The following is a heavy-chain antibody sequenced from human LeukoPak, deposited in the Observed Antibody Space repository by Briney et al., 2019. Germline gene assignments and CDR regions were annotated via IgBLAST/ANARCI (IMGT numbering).Heavy chain of an antibody. CDR3: ARLLGSSGYAGDWYFDL. CDR1: GASITRYY. J-gene: IGHJ2*01. D-gene: IGHD3-22*01. Sequence: SETLPLTCSVSGASITRYYWTWIRQPVGKGLEWFGRLYTNGTVDYNPSLRSRVTMSRDTSRNQFSLKLTSVTAADTAVYYCARLLGSSGYAGDWYFDLWGPGALVTVSS. V-gene: IGHV4-4*07. CDR2: LYTNGTV.